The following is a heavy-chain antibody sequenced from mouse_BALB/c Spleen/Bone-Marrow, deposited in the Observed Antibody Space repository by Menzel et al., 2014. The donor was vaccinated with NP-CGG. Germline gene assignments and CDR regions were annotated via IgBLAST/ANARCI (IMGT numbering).Heavy chain of an antibody. J-gene: IGHJ4*01. CDR3: ARWRYPYAMDY. CDR1: GYTFTSYV. V-gene: IGHV1-14*01. CDR2: INPYNDGT. D-gene: IGHD2-12*01. Sequence: VQLQQFGPELVKPGASVKMSCKASGYTFTSYVMHWVKQKPGQGLEWIGYINPYNDGTKYNEKFKGKATLTSDKSSSTAYMELSSLTSEDSAVYYCARWRYPYAMDYWGQGTSVTVSS.